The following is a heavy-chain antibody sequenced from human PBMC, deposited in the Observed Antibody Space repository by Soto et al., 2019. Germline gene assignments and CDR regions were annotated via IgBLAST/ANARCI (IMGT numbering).Heavy chain of an antibody. Sequence: QVQLVQSGAEVKKPGASVKVSCKASGYTFTSYDINWVRQATGQGLEWMGWMNPNSGNTGYAQKFQGRVTMTRNTSISTAYMDLSSLRSDDTAVYYCARELGVARLYYYYGMDVWGQGTTVTVSS. J-gene: IGHJ6*02. D-gene: IGHD3-3*01. V-gene: IGHV1-8*01. CDR3: ARELGVARLYYYYGMDV. CDR1: GYTFTSYD. CDR2: MNPNSGNT.